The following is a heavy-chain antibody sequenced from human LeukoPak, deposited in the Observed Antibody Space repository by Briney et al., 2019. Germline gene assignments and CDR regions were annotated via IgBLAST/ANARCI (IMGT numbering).Heavy chain of an antibody. J-gene: IGHJ4*02. CDR2: IYYSGST. V-gene: IGHV4-39*01. CDR1: GGSISSSSYY. CDR3: ARPLVRGYFDY. Sequence: PSETLSLTCTVSGGSISSSSYYWGWIRQPPGKGMEWIGSIYYSGSTYYNPSLKSRVTISVDTSKNQFSLKLSSVTAADTAVYYCARPLVRGYFDYWGQGTLVTVSS. D-gene: IGHD3-22*01.